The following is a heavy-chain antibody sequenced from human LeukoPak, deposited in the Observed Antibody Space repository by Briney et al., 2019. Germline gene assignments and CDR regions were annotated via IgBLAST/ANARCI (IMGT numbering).Heavy chain of an antibody. J-gene: IGHJ4*02. V-gene: IGHV1-58*02. Sequence: GASVKVSCKASGFTFTSSAMQWVRQARGQRLEWIGWIVVGSGNTNYAQKFQERVTITRDMSTSTAYMELSSLRSEDTAVYYCAREHPDVVLMVYAAQGVGFDYWGQGTLVTVSS. CDR1: GFTFTSSA. CDR3: AREHPDVVLMVYAAQGVGFDY. D-gene: IGHD2-8*01. CDR2: IVVGSGNT.